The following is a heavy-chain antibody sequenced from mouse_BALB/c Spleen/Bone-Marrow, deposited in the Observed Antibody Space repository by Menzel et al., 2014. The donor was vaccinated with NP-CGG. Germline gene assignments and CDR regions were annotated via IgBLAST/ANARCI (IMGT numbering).Heavy chain of an antibody. Sequence: EVKVVESGGGLVKPGGSLKLSCVASGFAFSSYDMSWVRQTPEKRLEWVAYISSGGGNTYYPDTVKGRFTISRDNAKNTLYLQMSSLKSEDTAMYYCARHGSGYDWGQGTTLTVSS. CDR1: GFAFSSYD. CDR2: ISSGGGNT. D-gene: IGHD3-1*01. V-gene: IGHV5-12-1*01. CDR3: ARHGSGYD. J-gene: IGHJ2*01.